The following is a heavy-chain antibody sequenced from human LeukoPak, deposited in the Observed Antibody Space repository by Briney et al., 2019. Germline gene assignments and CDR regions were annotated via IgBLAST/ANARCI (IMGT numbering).Heavy chain of an antibody. Sequence: ASVKVSCKASGYTFTSYGISWVRQAPGQGLEWMGWNSAYNGNTNYAQKLQGRVTMTTDTSTSTAYMELRSLRSDDTAVYYCARDSHYDSSGPLPGYWGQGTLVTVSS. D-gene: IGHD3-22*01. CDR1: GYTFTSYG. CDR3: ARDSHYDSSGPLPGY. CDR2: NSAYNGNT. J-gene: IGHJ4*02. V-gene: IGHV1-18*01.